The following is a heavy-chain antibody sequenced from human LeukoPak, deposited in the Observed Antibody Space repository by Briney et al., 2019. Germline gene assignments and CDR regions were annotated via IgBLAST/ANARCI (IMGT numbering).Heavy chain of an antibody. Sequence: GGSLRLSCAASGFTFSDHYMDWVSQAPGKGLEWVGRTRNKANSYTTEYAASVKGRFTISRDDSKNSLYLQMNSLKTEDTAVYYCARETSPYSGSYYYYGMDVWGQGTTVTVSS. J-gene: IGHJ6*02. CDR1: GFTFSDHY. D-gene: IGHD1-26*01. CDR2: TRNKANSYTT. V-gene: IGHV3-72*01. CDR3: ARETSPYSGSYYYYGMDV.